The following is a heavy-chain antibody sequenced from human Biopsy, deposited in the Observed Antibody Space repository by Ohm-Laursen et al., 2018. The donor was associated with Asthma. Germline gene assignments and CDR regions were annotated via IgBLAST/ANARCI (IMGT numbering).Heavy chain of an antibody. Sequence: SLRLSCAATGFAVSRDHMFWVRQAPGKGLEWVSVIYSGGTSHTADSVRGRFTISRNYSKNTLYLQMHSLRAEDTAVYYCARGDSSNWSHYYFDYWGQGTLVTVSS. D-gene: IGHD3-22*01. V-gene: IGHV3-53*01. J-gene: IGHJ4*02. CDR2: IYSGGTS. CDR3: ARGDSSNWSHYYFDY. CDR1: GFAVSRDH.